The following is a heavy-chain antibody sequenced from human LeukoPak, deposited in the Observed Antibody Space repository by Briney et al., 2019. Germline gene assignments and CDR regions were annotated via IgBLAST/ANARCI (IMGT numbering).Heavy chain of an antibody. D-gene: IGHD5-18*01. Sequence: PGGSLRLSCEVSGFTIGNYYLAWIRQAPGKGLEWIADISTTANRIFYADSVKGRFTISRDNAKNLLYLQMKSLTVDDTAVYYCARDRGFSRGWFDPWGQGTLVTISS. CDR2: ISTTANRI. J-gene: IGHJ5*02. CDR1: GFTIGNYY. CDR3: ARDRGFSRGWFDP. V-gene: IGHV3-11*04.